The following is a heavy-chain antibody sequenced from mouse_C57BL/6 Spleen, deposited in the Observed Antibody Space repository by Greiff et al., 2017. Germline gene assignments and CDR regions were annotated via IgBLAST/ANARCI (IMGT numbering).Heavy chain of an antibody. Sequence: VQLQESGPELVKPGASVKISCKASGYSFTSYYIHWVKQRPGQGLEWIGWIYPGSGNTKYNEKFKGKATLTADTSSSTAYMQLSSLTSEDSAVYYGAGEYSNYVFFAYWGQGTRVTVSA. CDR1: GYSFTSYY. CDR3: AGEYSNYVFFAY. CDR2: IYPGSGNT. V-gene: IGHV1-66*01. D-gene: IGHD2-5*01. J-gene: IGHJ3*01.